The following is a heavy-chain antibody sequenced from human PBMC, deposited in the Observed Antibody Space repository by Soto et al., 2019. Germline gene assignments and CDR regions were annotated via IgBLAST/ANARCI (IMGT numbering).Heavy chain of an antibody. J-gene: IGHJ4*02. CDR2: IIPIFGTA. D-gene: IGHD3-3*01. CDR1: GSTFSSYA. Sequence: SVKVSCKASGSTFSSYAISWVRQAPGQGLEWMGGIIPIFGTANYAQKFQGRVTITADESTSTAYMELSSLRSEDTAVYYCARSPLLRFLEWLSPEFDYWGQGTLVTVSS. CDR3: ARSPLLRFLEWLSPEFDY. V-gene: IGHV1-69*13.